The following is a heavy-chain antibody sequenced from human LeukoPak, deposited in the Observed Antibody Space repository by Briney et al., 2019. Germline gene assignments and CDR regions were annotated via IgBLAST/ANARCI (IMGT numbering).Heavy chain of an antibody. CDR2: ISGSGGST. Sequence: PGGSLRLSCAASGFTFSSYAMSWVRQAPGKGLEWVSAISGSGGSTYYAGSVKGRFTISRDNSKNTLYLQMNSLRAEDMAVYYCAKVSITMIVVAPPDYWGQGTLVTVSS. J-gene: IGHJ4*02. D-gene: IGHD3-22*01. V-gene: IGHV3-23*01. CDR1: GFTFSSYA. CDR3: AKVSITMIVVAPPDY.